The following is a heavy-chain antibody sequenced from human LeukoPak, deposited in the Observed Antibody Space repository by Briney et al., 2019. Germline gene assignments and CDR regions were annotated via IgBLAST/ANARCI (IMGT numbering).Heavy chain of an antibody. CDR1: GFTFSSYA. Sequence: PGGSLRLSCAASGFTFSSYAMSWVRQAPGKGLEWVSAISGSGGSTYYADSVKGRFTISRDNSKNTLYLQMNSLRAEDTAVYYCAKDELGYCSGGSCPEPHWGQGTLVTVSS. D-gene: IGHD2-15*01. J-gene: IGHJ4*02. CDR2: ISGSGGST. CDR3: AKDELGYCSGGSCPEPH. V-gene: IGHV3-23*01.